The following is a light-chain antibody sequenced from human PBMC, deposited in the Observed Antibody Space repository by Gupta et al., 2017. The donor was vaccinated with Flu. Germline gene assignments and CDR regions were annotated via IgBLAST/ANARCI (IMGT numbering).Light chain of an antibody. Sequence: SVLTQPPSASGPPGQRIIISCYGGTSNIGNNFVHWYQQLPGAAPILLIYRNSRRLSGGPDRFSGSKSGTSASLAISGLRSEDEAEYYCAAWDDNRSGLYVFGAGTRVTVL. CDR2: RNS. J-gene: IGLJ1*01. V-gene: IGLV1-47*01. CDR1: TSNIGNNF. CDR3: AAWDDNRSGLYV.